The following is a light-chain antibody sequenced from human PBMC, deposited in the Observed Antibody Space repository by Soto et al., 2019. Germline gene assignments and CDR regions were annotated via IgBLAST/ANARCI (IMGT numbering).Light chain of an antibody. CDR1: QSVSNS. CDR3: QQHLGRHT. CDR2: DAS. J-gene: IGKJ1*01. Sequence: EIVLTQSPATLSLSPGERVTLSCRASQSVSNSLAWYQQKPGQAPRLLIYDASTRAAGIPARFIGSGSGTDFTLTISSLEPEDSAVYYCQQHLGRHTFGQGTKVDIK. V-gene: IGKV3-11*01.